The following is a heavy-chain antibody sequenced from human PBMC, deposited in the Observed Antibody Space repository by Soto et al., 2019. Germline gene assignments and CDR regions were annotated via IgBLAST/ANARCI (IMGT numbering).Heavy chain of an antibody. CDR2: IYYSGST. D-gene: IGHD3-22*01. CDR3: ARGYYYDSSGYSYYYYGMDV. V-gene: IGHV4-39*01. J-gene: IGHJ6*02. Sequence: PSETLSLTCTVSGGSISSSSYYWGWIRQPPGKGLEWIGSIYYSGSTYYNPSLKSRVTISVDTSKNQFSLKLSSVTAADTAVYYCARGYYYDSSGYSYYYYGMDVWGQGTTVTVSS. CDR1: GGSISSSSYY.